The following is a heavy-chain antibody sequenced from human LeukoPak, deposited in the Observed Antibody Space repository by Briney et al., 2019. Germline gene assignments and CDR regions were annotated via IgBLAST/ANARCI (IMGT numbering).Heavy chain of an antibody. Sequence: PGGSLRLSCAASGFTFSSYSMNWVRQAPGKVLEWVSSISSSSSYIYYADSVKGRFTISRDNGKGSLFLQMNSLRAEDTALYYCAKSNYDILTGPDLYFDYWGQGTLVTVSS. CDR2: ISSSSSYI. CDR3: AKSNYDILTGPDLYFDY. J-gene: IGHJ4*02. D-gene: IGHD3-9*01. CDR1: GFTFSSYS. V-gene: IGHV3-21*04.